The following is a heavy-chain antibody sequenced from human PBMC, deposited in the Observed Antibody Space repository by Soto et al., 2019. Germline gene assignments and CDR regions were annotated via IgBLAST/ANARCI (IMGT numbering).Heavy chain of an antibody. CDR1: GGTFSSYA. Sequence: SVKVSCKASGGTFSSYAISWVQQAPGQGLEWMGGIIPIFGTANYAQKFQGRVTITADESTSTAYMELSSLRSEDTAVYYCARVLARGAFDYWGQGTLVTVSS. CDR2: IIPIFGTA. J-gene: IGHJ4*02. D-gene: IGHD3-3*02. CDR3: ARVLARGAFDY. V-gene: IGHV1-69*13.